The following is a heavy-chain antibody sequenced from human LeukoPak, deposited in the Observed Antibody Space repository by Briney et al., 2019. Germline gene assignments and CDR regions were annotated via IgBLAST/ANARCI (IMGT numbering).Heavy chain of an antibody. J-gene: IGHJ6*02. V-gene: IGHV4-34*01. CDR1: GGSFSGYY. CDR2: INHSGST. CDR3: ARLSRSGEMATIKYYYGMDV. D-gene: IGHD5-24*01. Sequence: SETLSLTCAVYGGSFSGYYWSWIRQPPGKGLEWIGEINHSGSTNYNPSLKSRVTISVDTSKNQFSLKLSSVTAADTAAYYCARLSRSGEMATIKYYYGMDVWGQGTTVTVSS.